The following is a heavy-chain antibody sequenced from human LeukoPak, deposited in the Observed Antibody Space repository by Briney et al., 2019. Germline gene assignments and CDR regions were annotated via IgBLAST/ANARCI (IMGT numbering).Heavy chain of an antibody. J-gene: IGHJ5*02. CDR3: ARGQYSGYDSSPGRRRWLQYEPFDP. D-gene: IGHD5-12*01. V-gene: IGHV4-34*01. CDR1: GGSFSGYY. CDR2: INHSGST. Sequence: SETLSLTCAVYGGSFSGYYWSWIRQPPGKGLEWIGEINHSGSTNYNPSLKSRVTISVDTSKNQFSLKLSSVTAADTAVYYCARGQYSGYDSSPGRRRWLQYEPFDPWGQGTLVTVSS.